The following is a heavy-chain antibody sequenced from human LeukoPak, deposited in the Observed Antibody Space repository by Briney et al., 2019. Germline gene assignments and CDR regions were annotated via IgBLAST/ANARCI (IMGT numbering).Heavy chain of an antibody. V-gene: IGHV3-23*01. CDR1: GFTFSSYA. CDR2: ISGSGGSI. D-gene: IGHD3-10*01. J-gene: IGHJ4*02. Sequence: PGGSLRLSCAASGFTFSSYAMSWVRQAPGKGLEWVSAISGSGGSIYHADSVKGRFTISRDNSKNTLYLQMNSLRAEDTAVYYCAKDPWSITMVRGVDYWGQGTLVTVSS. CDR3: AKDPWSITMVRGVDY.